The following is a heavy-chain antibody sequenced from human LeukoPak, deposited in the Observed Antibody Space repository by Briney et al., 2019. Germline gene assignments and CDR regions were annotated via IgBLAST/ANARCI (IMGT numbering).Heavy chain of an antibody. V-gene: IGHV4-59*01. Sequence: TSETLSLTCTVSGGSISSYYWSWIRQPPGKGLEWIGYIYYSGSTNYNPSLKSRVTISVDTSKNQFSLKLSSVTAADTAVYYCARTVVAYPMDVWGKGTTVTVSS. D-gene: IGHD2-15*01. J-gene: IGHJ6*04. CDR1: GGSISSYY. CDR2: IYYSGST. CDR3: ARTVVAYPMDV.